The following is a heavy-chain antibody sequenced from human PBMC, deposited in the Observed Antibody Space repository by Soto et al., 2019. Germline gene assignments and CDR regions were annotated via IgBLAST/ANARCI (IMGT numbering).Heavy chain of an antibody. J-gene: IGHJ5*02. CDR1: GGSITDYS. V-gene: IGHV4-4*07. Sequence: KASETLSLTCTVSGGSITDYSWVWIRQPAGKGLEWIGRIFSSGNTNYNPSLKGRITMSLDTSKNQFSLKLNSATATDTAVYFCARDQGVVVTADNWFDPWGQGILVTISS. CDR3: ARDQGVVVTADNWFDP. D-gene: IGHD2-21*02. CDR2: IFSSGNT.